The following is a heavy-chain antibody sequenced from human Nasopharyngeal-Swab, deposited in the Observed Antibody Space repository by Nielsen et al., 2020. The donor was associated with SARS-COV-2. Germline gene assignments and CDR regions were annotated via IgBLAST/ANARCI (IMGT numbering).Heavy chain of an antibody. D-gene: IGHD5-12*01. V-gene: IGHV3-74*01. J-gene: IGHJ4*02. CDR1: GFTFSSYW. Sequence: GESLKISCAASGFTFSSYWMHWVRQAPGKGLVWVSRINSDGSSTSYADSVKGRFTISRDNTKNTLYLQMNSLRAEDTAVYYCATLDTIREIDYWGQGTLVTVSS. CDR2: INSDGSST. CDR3: ATLDTIREIDY.